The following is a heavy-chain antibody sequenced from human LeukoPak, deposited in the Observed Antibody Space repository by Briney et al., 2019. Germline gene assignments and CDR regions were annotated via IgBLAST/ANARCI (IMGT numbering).Heavy chain of an antibody. CDR1: GNIFTNYH. CDR2: VYTDGGTI. V-gene: IGHV1-46*01. D-gene: IGHD3-10*01. Sequence: ASVKVSCKASGNIFTNYHLHWVRLAPGRGLEWMGAVYTDGGTITNTRSFQDRVTMTRDVSTRTVFMELSSLNSEDTAVYYCATEAPGSYRFDNWGQEILVTVSS. CDR3: ATEAPGSYRFDN. J-gene: IGHJ4*02.